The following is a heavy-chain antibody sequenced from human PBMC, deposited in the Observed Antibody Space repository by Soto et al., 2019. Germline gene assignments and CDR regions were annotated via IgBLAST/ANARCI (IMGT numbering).Heavy chain of an antibody. V-gene: IGHV4-39*01. CDR2: IYYSGST. D-gene: IGHD1-26*01. J-gene: IGHJ5*02. CDR1: GGSISSSSYY. Sequence: SETLSLTCTVSGGSISSSSYYWGWIRQPPGKGLEWIGSIYYSGSTYYNPSLKSRITISVDTSKNQFSLKMRSVTAADTSVYYCVRHFSSDRRSDPWGQGTLVTVSS. CDR3: VRHFSSDRRSDP.